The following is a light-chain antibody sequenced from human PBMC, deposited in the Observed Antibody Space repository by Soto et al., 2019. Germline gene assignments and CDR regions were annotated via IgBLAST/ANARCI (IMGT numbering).Light chain of an antibody. V-gene: IGKV1-16*02. CDR2: GAS. CDR1: QGINNS. CDR3: QQYHSYPVT. Sequence: DIQMTQSPSSLSASVGDTVTITCRASQGINNSLAWFQQKPGKAPKSLIYGASSLQSGVPSKFSGSGSDTGFTLTISSLQPEDSATYFCQQYHSYPVTFGGGTKVEIK. J-gene: IGKJ4*01.